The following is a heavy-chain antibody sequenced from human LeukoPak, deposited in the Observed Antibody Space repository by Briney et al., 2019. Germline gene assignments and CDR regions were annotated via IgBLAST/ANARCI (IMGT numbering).Heavy chain of an antibody. D-gene: IGHD3-10*01. CDR2: ISAYNGNT. V-gene: IGHV1-18*01. J-gene: IGHJ5*02. Sequence: APVKVSCKASGYTFTSYGISWVRQAPGQGLEWMGWISAYNGNTNYAQKLQGRVTMTTDTSTSTAYMELRSLRSDDTAVYYCARGREYYYGSGSYYNNWFDPWGQGTLVTVSS. CDR3: ARGREYYYGSGSYYNNWFDP. CDR1: GYTFTSYG.